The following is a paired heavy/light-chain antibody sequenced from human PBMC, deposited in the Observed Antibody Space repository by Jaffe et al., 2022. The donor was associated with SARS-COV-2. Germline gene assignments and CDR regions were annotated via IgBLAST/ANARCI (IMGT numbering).Light chain of an antibody. Sequence: DTVMTQSPLSLSVTPGEPASISCKSSESLLHVNGNNYVDWYLQKPGQSPQLLIYLASNRASGVPDRFSGSGSGTDFTLKISRVEAEDVGIYYCMQSLQTLSFGQGTKLEIK. V-gene: IGKV2-28*01. CDR3: MQSLQTLS. J-gene: IGKJ2*01. CDR2: LAS. CDR1: ESLLHVNGNNY.
Heavy chain of an antibody. V-gene: IGHV3-11*01. CDR1: GFLFNDYY. D-gene: IGHD2-2*01. CDR2: ISGNSRVI. CDR3: ARPLRRDAKNLGYYYYGLDV. J-gene: IGHJ6*02. Sequence: QVQLVESGGGLVKPGGSLRLSCAASGFLFNDYYIIWIRQAPGKGLEWLSYISGNSRVILSADSVKGRFTISRDNAKNSVYLEMNNLRVEDTAVYYCARPLRRDAKNLGYYYYGLDVWGQGTTVTVSS.